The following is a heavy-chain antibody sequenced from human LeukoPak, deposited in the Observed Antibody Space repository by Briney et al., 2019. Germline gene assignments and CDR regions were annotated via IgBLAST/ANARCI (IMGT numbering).Heavy chain of an antibody. CDR3: AREGYCSSTSCSLGY. CDR1: GGTFSSYA. D-gene: IGHD2-2*01. Sequence: ASVKVSCKASGGTFSSYAISWVRQAPVQGRERMGGIIPIFGTANYAQKFQGRVTITADESTSTAYMELSSLRSEDTAVYYCAREGYCSSTSCSLGYWGQGTLVTVSS. V-gene: IGHV1-69*01. CDR2: IIPIFGTA. J-gene: IGHJ4*02.